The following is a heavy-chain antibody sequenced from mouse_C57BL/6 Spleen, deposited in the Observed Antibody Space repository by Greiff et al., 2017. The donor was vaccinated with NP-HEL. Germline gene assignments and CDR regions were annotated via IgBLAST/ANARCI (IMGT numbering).Heavy chain of an antibody. Sequence: VQLQESGAELVRPGSSVKMSCKTSGYTFTSYGINWVKQRPGQGLEWIGYIYIGNGYTEYNEKFKGKATLTSDTSSSTAYMQLSSLTSEDSAIYFCARQEGYYGSSYVKKPFDYWGQGTTLTVSS. CDR1: GYTFTSYG. CDR2: IYIGNGYT. J-gene: IGHJ2*01. V-gene: IGHV1-58*01. D-gene: IGHD1-1*01. CDR3: ARQEGYYGSSYVKKPFDY.